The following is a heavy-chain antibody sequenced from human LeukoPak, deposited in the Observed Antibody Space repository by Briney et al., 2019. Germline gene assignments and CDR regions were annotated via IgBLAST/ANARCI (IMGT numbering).Heavy chain of an antibody. Sequence: GGSLRLSCLASGFTFSSYVMNWVRQTPGKGLEWVSYISSSGSTIYYADSVKGRFTISRDNAKNSLYLQMNSLRAEDTAVYYCARASYSSSWSDYFDYWGQGTLVTVSS. CDR1: GFTFSSYV. J-gene: IGHJ4*02. D-gene: IGHD6-13*01. CDR3: ARASYSSSWSDYFDY. CDR2: ISSSGSTI. V-gene: IGHV3-48*03.